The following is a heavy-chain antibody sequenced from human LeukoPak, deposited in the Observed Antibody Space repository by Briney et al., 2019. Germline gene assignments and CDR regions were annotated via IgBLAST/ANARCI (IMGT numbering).Heavy chain of an antibody. D-gene: IGHD6-19*01. J-gene: IGHJ5*02. CDR3: AGSRVAVTDTLDP. Sequence: GGSLRLSCAASGFPFNSYWMSWVRQAPGKGLEWVAIINPDGSETRCVDSVKGRFTVSRDNAGNSLFLQVNSLRVEDTAVYYCAGSRVAVTDTLDPWGQGTLVTVSP. V-gene: IGHV3-7*01. CDR1: GFPFNSYW. CDR2: INPDGSET.